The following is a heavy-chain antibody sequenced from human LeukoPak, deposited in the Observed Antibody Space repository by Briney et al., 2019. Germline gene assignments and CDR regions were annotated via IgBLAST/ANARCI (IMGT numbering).Heavy chain of an antibody. CDR3: ARVGDSSGYSVFDS. Sequence: SETLSLTCIVSGGAVNGYYWSWIRQPPGKGLEWIGYIYYSGSTDYNPSLKSRLTMSIDTSKNQFSLRLSSAAPADSAVYYCARVGDSSGYSVFDSWGQGTLVTVSS. CDR1: GGAVNGYY. D-gene: IGHD3-22*01. CDR2: IYYSGST. J-gene: IGHJ4*02. V-gene: IGHV4-59*02.